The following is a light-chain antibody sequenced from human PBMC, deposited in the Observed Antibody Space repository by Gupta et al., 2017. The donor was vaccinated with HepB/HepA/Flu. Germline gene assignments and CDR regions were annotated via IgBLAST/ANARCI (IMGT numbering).Light chain of an antibody. V-gene: IGLV2-23*02. CDR3: CSYAGSRV. CDR1: SSDVGSYNL. CDR2: EVS. Sequence: QSALTQPASVSGSPGQSITISCTGTSSDVGSYNLVSWYQQHPGKAPKLMIYEVSKRPSGVSNRFSGSKYGNTASLTISGLQAEDEADYYCCSYAGSRVFGGGTKLTVL. J-gene: IGLJ2*01.